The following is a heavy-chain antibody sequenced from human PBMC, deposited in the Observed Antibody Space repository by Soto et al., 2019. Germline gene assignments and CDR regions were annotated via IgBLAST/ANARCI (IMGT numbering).Heavy chain of an antibody. V-gene: IGHV3-73*01. CDR1: GFTFSGSA. J-gene: IGHJ6*02. CDR3: TRHDVTIFGVALPDMDV. D-gene: IGHD3-3*01. CDR2: IRSKANSYAT. Sequence: GGSLRLSCAASGFTFSGSAMHWVRQASGKGLEWVGRIRSKANSYATAYAASVKGRFTISRDDSKNTAYLQMNSLKTEDTAVYYCTRHDVTIFGVALPDMDVWGPATTVTVSS.